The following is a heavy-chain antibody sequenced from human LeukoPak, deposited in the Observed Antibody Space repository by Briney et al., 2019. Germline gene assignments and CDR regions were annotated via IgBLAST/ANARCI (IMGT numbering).Heavy chain of an antibody. V-gene: IGHV1-18*01. CDR1: GYTFTSFG. D-gene: IGHD5-18*01. CDR2: IGAYNGNI. CDR3: VRDLGVDTTMIFFDY. J-gene: IGHJ4*02. Sequence: ASVKVSCKASGYTFTSFGISWVRQAPGQGLEWMGWIGAYNGNINYAQKLQGRVTMTTDISTSTAYMEVRSLRSEDTAVYYCVRDLGVDTTMIFFDYWGQGSAVTVSS.